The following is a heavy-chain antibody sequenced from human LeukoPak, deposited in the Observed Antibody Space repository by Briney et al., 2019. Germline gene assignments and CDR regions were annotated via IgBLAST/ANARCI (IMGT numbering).Heavy chain of an antibody. V-gene: IGHV3-48*02. D-gene: IGHD3-16*02. J-gene: IGHJ4*02. CDR2: ISSSTSTI. CDR3: ARGGDLSIPYYFDY. CDR1: GFTFSRYS. Sequence: PGGSLRLSCVASGFTFSRYSLTWVRQAPGKGLEWVSYISSSTSTIYYADSVKGRFTISRDNAKNSLYLQMNSLRDEDTAVYYCARGGDLSIPYYFDYWGQGTLVTVSS.